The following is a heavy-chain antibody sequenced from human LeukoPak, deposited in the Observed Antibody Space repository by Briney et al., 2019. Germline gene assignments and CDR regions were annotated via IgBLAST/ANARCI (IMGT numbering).Heavy chain of an antibody. Sequence: TLYLTCTVSGGSISSGSYYWSWIRQPAGKGLEWIGRIYTSGSTNYNPSLKSRVTISVDTSKNQFSLKLSSVTAADTAVYYCAGGIFGVVTHGLFDYWGQGTLVTVSS. CDR2: IYTSGST. CDR1: GGSISSGSYY. V-gene: IGHV4-61*02. CDR3: AGGIFGVVTHGLFDY. J-gene: IGHJ4*02. D-gene: IGHD3-3*01.